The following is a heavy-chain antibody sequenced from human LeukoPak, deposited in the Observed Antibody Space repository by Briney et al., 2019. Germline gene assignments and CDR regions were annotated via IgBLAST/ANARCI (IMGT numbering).Heavy chain of an antibody. CDR1: GYTFTSYG. CDR2: INPNSGGT. D-gene: IGHD3-22*01. Sequence: ASVKVSCKASGYTFTSYGISWVRQAPGQGLEWMGWINPNSGGTNYAQKFQGRVTMTRDTSISTAYMELSRLRSDDTAVYYCARGEPYYYDSSGHNDYWGQGTLVTVSS. CDR3: ARGEPYYYDSSGHNDY. V-gene: IGHV1-2*02. J-gene: IGHJ4*02.